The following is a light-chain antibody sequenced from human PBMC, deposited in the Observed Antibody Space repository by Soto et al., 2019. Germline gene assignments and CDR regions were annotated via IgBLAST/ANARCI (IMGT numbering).Light chain of an antibody. CDR2: AAS. J-gene: IGKJ1*01. V-gene: IGKV1-39*01. CDR3: HQSYSMAPET. CDR1: QSISTY. Sequence: DIQMTQSPSSLSASVGDRVTIACRASQSISTYLNWYQPKPGKAPDLLIYAASSLRSGVLSRFSGSGSQPDFTLTIRSLQPEDFATYYCHQSYSMAPETFGRGAKVEIK.